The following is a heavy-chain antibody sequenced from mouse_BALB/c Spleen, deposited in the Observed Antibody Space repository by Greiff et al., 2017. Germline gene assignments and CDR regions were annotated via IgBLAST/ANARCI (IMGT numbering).Heavy chain of an antibody. V-gene: IGHV5-6-3*01. CDR3: ARAPAYYGNYYYAMDY. J-gene: IGHJ4*01. CDR2: INSNGGST. CDR1: GFTFSSYG. Sequence: DVHLVESGGGLVQPGGSLKLSCAASGFTFSSYGMSWVRQTPDKRLELVATINSNGGSTYYPDSVKGRFTISRDNAKNTLYLQMSSLKSEDTAMYYCARAPAYYGNYYYAMDYWGQGTSVTVSS. D-gene: IGHD2-10*01.